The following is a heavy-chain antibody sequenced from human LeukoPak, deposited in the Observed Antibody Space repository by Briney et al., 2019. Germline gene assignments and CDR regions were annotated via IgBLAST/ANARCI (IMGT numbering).Heavy chain of an antibody. CDR1: GFTFSSYA. J-gene: IGHJ4*02. Sequence: GGSLRLSCAASGFTFSSYAMSWVRQAPGKGLDWVSAISGSGGSTYYADSVKGRFTISRDNSKNTLYLQMNSLRAEDTAVYYCAKLLVPAAILDYFDYWGQGTLVTVSS. V-gene: IGHV3-23*01. CDR3: AKLLVPAAILDYFDY. CDR2: ISGSGGST. D-gene: IGHD2-2*01.